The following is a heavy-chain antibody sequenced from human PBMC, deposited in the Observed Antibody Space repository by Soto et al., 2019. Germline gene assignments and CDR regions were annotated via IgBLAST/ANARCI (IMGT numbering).Heavy chain of an antibody. D-gene: IGHD1-26*01. J-gene: IGHJ3*01. Sequence: QLQLVQSGAEVKRPGASVRVSCKASGNTLTGHFLHWVRQARGQGLEWMGWLNSNSGGAKIAQKFQGRLAMTRDTSITTAYMELSRLRSDDTAIYFCARGIVGGSTRAFDVWGQGTKVTVSS. CDR1: GNTLTGHF. CDR2: LNSNSGGA. CDR3: ARGIVGGSTRAFDV. V-gene: IGHV1-2*02.